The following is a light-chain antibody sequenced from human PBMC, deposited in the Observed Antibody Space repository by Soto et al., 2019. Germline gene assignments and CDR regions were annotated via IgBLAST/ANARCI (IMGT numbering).Light chain of an antibody. J-gene: IGLJ1*01. V-gene: IGLV1-44*01. CDR2: ANN. CDR3: VEWDDSLNGYL. Sequence: QSVLTQPPSASGTPGQRVTISCSGSSSNIGSNTVNWYQQLPGTAPKLLIHANNQRPSGVPDRFSGSKSGTSASLAISWLQSEEADYYCVEWDDSLNGYLFGTGTKVTVL. CDR1: SSNIGSNT.